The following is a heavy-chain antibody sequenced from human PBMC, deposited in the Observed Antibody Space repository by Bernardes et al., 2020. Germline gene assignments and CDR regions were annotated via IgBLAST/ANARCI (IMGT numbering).Heavy chain of an antibody. J-gene: IGHJ4*02. CDR2: INTNTGNP. CDR3: ARDMSITMVQGAGFDY. D-gene: IGHD3-10*01. Sequence: ASVKVSCKASGYTFTSYAMNWVRQAPGQGLEWMGWINTNTGNPTYAQGFTGRFVFSLDTSVSTAYLQISSLKAEDTAVYYCARDMSITMVQGAGFDYWGQGTLVTVSS. V-gene: IGHV7-4-1*02. CDR1: GYTFTSYA.